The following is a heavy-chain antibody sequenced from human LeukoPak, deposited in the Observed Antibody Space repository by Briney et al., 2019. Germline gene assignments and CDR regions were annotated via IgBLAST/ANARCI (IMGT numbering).Heavy chain of an antibody. CDR3: ARETYYYGSGSYYVDAFDI. J-gene: IGHJ3*02. D-gene: IGHD3-10*01. CDR1: GGTXSSYA. Sequence: SVKVSCKASGGTXSSYAISGVRQAPGQGLEWMGGIIPIFGTANYAQKFQGRVTITADESTSTAYMELSSLRSEDTAVYYCARETYYYGSGSYYVDAFDIWGQGTMVTVSS. CDR2: IIPIFGTA. V-gene: IGHV1-69*01.